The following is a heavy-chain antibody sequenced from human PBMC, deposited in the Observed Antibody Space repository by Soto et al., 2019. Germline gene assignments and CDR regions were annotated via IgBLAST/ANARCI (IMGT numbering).Heavy chain of an antibody. CDR2: MNPNSGNT. J-gene: IGHJ6*03. D-gene: IGHD2-15*01. CDR1: GYTFTSYD. CDR3: ARSTVVAALYYYYYMDV. Sequence: ASVKVSCKASGYTFTSYDINWVRQATGQGLEWMGWMNPNSGNTGYAQKFQGRVTMTRNTSISTAYMELSSLRSEDTAVYYCARSTVVAALYYYYYMDVWGKGTTVTVS. V-gene: IGHV1-8*01.